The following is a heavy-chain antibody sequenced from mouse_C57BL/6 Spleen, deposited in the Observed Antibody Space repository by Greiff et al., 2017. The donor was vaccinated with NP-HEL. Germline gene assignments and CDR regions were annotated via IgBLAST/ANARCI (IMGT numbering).Heavy chain of an antibody. J-gene: IGHJ3*01. CDR3: TTIDLAY. Sequence: EVQLQQSGAELVRPGASVKLSCTASGFNIKDDYMHWVKQRPEQGLEWIGWIDPENGDTEYASKFQGKATITADTSSNTAYLQLSSLTSEDTAVDDCTTIDLAYWGQGTLVTVSA. CDR1: GFNIKDDY. CDR2: IDPENGDT. V-gene: IGHV14-4*01.